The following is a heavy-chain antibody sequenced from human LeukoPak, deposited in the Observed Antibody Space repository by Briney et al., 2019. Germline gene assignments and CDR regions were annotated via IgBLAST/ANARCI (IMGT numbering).Heavy chain of an antibody. J-gene: IGHJ1*01. Sequence: APVKVSCKAAGVTFSTSAISWVRQARGQGLERLGGIIPTFGTSNYAQKFQGRVTITTDESTSTAYMELSSLRSEDTAVYYCARVFGSMTPGDAEYFQHWGQGTLVTVSS. CDR1: GVTFSTSA. CDR2: IIPTFGTS. V-gene: IGHV1-69*05. CDR3: ARVFGSMTPGDAEYFQH. D-gene: IGHD2/OR15-2a*01.